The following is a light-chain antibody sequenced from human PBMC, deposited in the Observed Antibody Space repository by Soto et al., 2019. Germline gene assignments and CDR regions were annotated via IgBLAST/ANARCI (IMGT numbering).Light chain of an antibody. V-gene: IGLV2-14*01. J-gene: IGLJ1*01. CDR2: DVS. CDR1: SSDVGGYNY. Sequence: QSVLTQPASVSGSPGQSITISCTGTSSDVGGYNYVSWYQQHPGKAPKLMIYDVSNRPSGVSNRFSGSKSGNTASLTISGLQAEDEADYYCSSYTSSSTLYVFGTGTKLPVL. CDR3: SSYTSSSTLYV.